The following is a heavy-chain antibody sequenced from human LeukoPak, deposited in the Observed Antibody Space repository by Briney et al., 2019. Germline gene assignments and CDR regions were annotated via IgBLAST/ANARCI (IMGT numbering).Heavy chain of an antibody. CDR2: INHSGST. Sequence: PSEXLSLTCAVYGGSFSGYYWSGLGQPPGKGLEGIGEINHSGSTNYNPSLTSRGTISVDTSKNQCSLRLSSVTAADTAVYYCARGRISMLRGAHPNYSFDYWGQGPLVTVSS. D-gene: IGHD3-10*01. CDR1: GGSFSGYY. V-gene: IGHV4-34*01. J-gene: IGHJ4*02. CDR3: ARGRISMLRGAHPNYSFDY.